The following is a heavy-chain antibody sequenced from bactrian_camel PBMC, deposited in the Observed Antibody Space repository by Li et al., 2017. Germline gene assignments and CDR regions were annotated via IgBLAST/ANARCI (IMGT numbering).Heavy chain of an antibody. CDR2: IATGSGNT. J-gene: IGHJ6*01. CDR1: GDTYSSYC. Sequence: HVQLVESGGGSVQAGGSLRLSCVASGDTYSSYCMGWFRQAPGKEREGVARIATGSGNTYYADSVKGRFTISQDNAKNTVYLQMNSLKPEDTAMYYCAARGPYCYTKLSVRDFTYWGQGTQVTVS. V-gene: IGHV3S1*01. D-gene: IGHD2*01. CDR3: AARGPYCYTKLSVRDFTY.